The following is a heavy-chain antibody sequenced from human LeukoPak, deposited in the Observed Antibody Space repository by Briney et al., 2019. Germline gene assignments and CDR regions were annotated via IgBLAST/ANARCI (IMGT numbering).Heavy chain of an antibody. Sequence: KSGGSLRLSCAASGFTFSSYSVNWVRQAPGKGLEWVSSISSSSSYIYYADSVKGRFTISRDNAKNSLYLQMNNLRAEDTAVYYCARAPWHYYDSSGYYPTLGGMDVWGQGTTVTVSS. J-gene: IGHJ6*02. D-gene: IGHD3-22*01. CDR2: ISSSSSYI. CDR3: ARAPWHYYDSSGYYPTLGGMDV. V-gene: IGHV3-21*01. CDR1: GFTFSSYS.